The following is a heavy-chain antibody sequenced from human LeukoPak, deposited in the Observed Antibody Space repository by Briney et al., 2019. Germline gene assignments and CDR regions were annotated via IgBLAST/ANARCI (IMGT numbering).Heavy chain of an antibody. V-gene: IGHV4-61*02. CDR1: GGSISSGSYY. CDR3: ARVSDYVWGSYRSDI. D-gene: IGHD3-16*02. CDR2: IYTSGST. J-gene: IGHJ3*02. Sequence: SETLSLTCTVSGGSISSGSYYWSWIRQPAGKGLEWIGRIYTSGSTNYNPSLKSRVTISVDTSKNQFSLNLSSVTAADTAVYYCARVSDYVWGSYRSDIWGQGTMVTVSS.